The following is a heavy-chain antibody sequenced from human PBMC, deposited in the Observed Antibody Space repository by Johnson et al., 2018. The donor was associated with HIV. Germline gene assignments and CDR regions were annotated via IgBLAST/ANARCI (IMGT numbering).Heavy chain of an antibody. D-gene: IGHD3-16*02. V-gene: IGHV3-15*01. CDR1: GFTFSNVW. CDR2: IKRKIEGETT. CDR3: TTAIVIDAFDI. J-gene: IGHJ3*02. Sequence: VQLVESGGGLVKPGGSLRLSCAASGFTFSNVWMTWVRQAPGTGLEWVGRIKRKIEGETTDYAAPVKGRFTISRDDSKNTLYLQMNSLTTEDTAVYYCTTAIVIDAFDIWGQGTMVTVSS.